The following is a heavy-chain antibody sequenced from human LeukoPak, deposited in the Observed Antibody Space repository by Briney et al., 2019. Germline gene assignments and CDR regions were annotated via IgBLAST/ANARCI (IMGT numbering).Heavy chain of an antibody. J-gene: IGHJ4*02. CDR2: ISSSSSYI. Sequence: GGSLRLSCAASGFTFSSYSMNWARQAPGKGLEWVSSISSSSSYIYYADSVKGRFTISRDNAKNTLYLQVNNLRAEDTAVYYCARGPNSNWSGLDFWGQGTLLTVSS. D-gene: IGHD6-6*01. V-gene: IGHV3-21*01. CDR3: ARGPNSNWSGLDF. CDR1: GFTFSSYS.